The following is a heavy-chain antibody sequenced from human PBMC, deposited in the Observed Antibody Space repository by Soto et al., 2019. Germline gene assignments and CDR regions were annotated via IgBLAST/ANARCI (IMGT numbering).Heavy chain of an antibody. CDR1: GFTFSSYA. Sequence: SGGSLRLSCAASGFTFSSYAMSWVRQAPGKGLEWVSAISGSGGSTYYADSVKGRFTISRDNSKNMLYLQMNSLRAEDTAVYYCAKDVRITIFGVARGALWGMDVWGQGTTVTVS. V-gene: IGHV3-23*01. D-gene: IGHD3-3*01. J-gene: IGHJ6*02. CDR3: AKDVRITIFGVARGALWGMDV. CDR2: ISGSGGST.